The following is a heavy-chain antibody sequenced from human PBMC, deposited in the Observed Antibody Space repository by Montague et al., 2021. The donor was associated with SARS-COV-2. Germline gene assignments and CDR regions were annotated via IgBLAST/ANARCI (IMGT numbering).Heavy chain of an antibody. CDR1: GFTFSRYA. D-gene: IGHD2-15*01. Sequence: SLRLSCAASGFTFSRYAMAWVRQAPGKGLEWVSTIADNGDPYYADSMKGRFIISRDDSKHTVFLQMNGMRDEDTAIYYCAKASCSGVGCDCFDCWGRGTLVTVSS. CDR2: IADNGDP. CDR3: AKASCSGVGCDCFDC. V-gene: IGHV3-23*01. J-gene: IGHJ4*02.